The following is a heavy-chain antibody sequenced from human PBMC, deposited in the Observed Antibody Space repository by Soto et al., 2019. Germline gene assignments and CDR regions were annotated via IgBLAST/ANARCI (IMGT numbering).Heavy chain of an antibody. D-gene: IGHD3-3*01. CDR2: INHSGST. V-gene: IGHV4-34*01. CDR1: GGSFSGYY. Sequence: KTSETLSLTCAVYGGSFSGYYWSWIRQPPGKGLEWIGEINHSGSTNYNPSLKSRVTISVDTSKNQFSLKLSSVTAADTAVYYCARVNYDFWSGTFESGMDVWGQGTTVTVS. CDR3: ARVNYDFWSGTFESGMDV. J-gene: IGHJ6*02.